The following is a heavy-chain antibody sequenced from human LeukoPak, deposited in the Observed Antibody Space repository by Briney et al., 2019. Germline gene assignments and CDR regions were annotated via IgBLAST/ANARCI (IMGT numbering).Heavy chain of an antibody. J-gene: IGHJ2*01. CDR2: IISSSSYT. CDR3: AAGTAAEL. CDR1: GIPFSDYY. V-gene: IGHV3-11*03. Sequence: VGSLRLSCVVSGIPFSDYYMNWMRQAPGKGLEWMSYIISSSSYTDYAHSVKGRFTISTDNATSTPYLQMNSLRLEDTAVYFCAAGTAAELWGRGTLDSVS. D-gene: IGHD6-13*01.